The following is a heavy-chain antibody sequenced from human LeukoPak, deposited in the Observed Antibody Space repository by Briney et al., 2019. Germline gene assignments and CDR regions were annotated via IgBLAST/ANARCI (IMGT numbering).Heavy chain of an antibody. D-gene: IGHD1-26*01. V-gene: IGHV3-7*05. J-gene: IGHJ4*02. CDR3: VVGGHLDI. CDR2: IKPDGTEK. CDR1: GFSFSTFW. Sequence: GGSLRLSCEASGFSFSTFWMSWVRQAPGKGPEWVANIKPDGTEKHYLDSVEGRFTVSRDNAKNSLYLQMNSLRAEDTAVYSCVVGGHLDIWGQRTLVSVSS.